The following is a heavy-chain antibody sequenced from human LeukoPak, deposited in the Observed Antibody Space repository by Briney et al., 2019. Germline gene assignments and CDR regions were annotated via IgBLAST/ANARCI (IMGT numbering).Heavy chain of an antibody. CDR2: IYYSGST. D-gene: IGHD6-13*01. CDR3: ARRLAGTEDY. CDR1: GGSISSSSYY. J-gene: IGHJ4*02. V-gene: IGHV4-39*01. Sequence: PSETLSLTCTVSGGSISSSSYYWGWIRQPPGKGLEWIGSIYYSGSTYYNPSLKSRVTISVDTSKNQFSLKLTSVAAADTAVYYCARRLAGTEDYWGQGTLVTVSS.